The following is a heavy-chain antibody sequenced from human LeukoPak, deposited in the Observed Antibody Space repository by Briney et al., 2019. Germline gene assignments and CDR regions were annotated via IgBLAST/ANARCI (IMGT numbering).Heavy chain of an antibody. CDR1: GYTFTGYY. CDR2: INPNSGGT. Sequence: ASVKVSCKASGYTFTGYYMHWVRQAPGQGLEWMGWINPNSGGTNYAQKFQGRVTMTRDTSISTAYMELSRLRSDDTAVYYCAREGGYDFYYYYGMDVWGQGTTVTVSS. J-gene: IGHJ6*02. D-gene: IGHD5-12*01. V-gene: IGHV1-2*02. CDR3: AREGGYDFYYYYGMDV.